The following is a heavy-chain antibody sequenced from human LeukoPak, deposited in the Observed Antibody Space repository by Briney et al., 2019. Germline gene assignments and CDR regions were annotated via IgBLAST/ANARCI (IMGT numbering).Heavy chain of an antibody. V-gene: IGHV1-69*04. J-gene: IGHJ6*02. CDR1: GGTFSIYA. CDR2: IIPILGIA. CDR3: ARVFLGYCSSTSCYSFYGMDV. D-gene: IGHD2-2*02. Sequence: ASVTVSCKASGGTFSIYAISWVRQAPGQGLEWMGRIIPILGIANYAQKFQGRVTITAEKSTSTAYMELRSLRSEDTAVYYCARVFLGYCSSTSCYSFYGMDVWGQGTTVTVSS.